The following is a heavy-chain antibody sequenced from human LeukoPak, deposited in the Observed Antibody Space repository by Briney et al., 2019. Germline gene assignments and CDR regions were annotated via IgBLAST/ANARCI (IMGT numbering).Heavy chain of an antibody. V-gene: IGHV3-23*01. CDR1: GFTFSSYG. D-gene: IGHD3-10*01. J-gene: IGHJ4*02. CDR3: AKVGEGVTTVPSRD. Sequence: GESLRLSCAASGFTFSSYGMSWVRQAPGKGLEWVSAISGSGGSTYYADSVKGRFTISRDNSKNTLYLQMNSLRAEDTAVYYCAKVGEGVTTVPSRDWGQGTLVTVSS. CDR2: ISGSGGST.